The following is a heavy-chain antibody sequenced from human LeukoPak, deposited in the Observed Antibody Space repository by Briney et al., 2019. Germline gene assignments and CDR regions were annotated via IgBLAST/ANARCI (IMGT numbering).Heavy chain of an antibody. CDR3: ARDIIAGGRFDY. D-gene: IGHD2/OR15-2a*01. CDR2: ISYSGST. J-gene: IGHJ4*02. V-gene: IGHV4-59*01. CDR1: GDSISSYY. Sequence: PPETLSLTCTVSGDSISSYYWSWIRQPPGKGLEWIGYISYSGSTNYNPSLKSRVTISLDTPKNQFSLKLSSVTAADTAMYYCARDIIAGGRFDYWGQGTLVTVSS.